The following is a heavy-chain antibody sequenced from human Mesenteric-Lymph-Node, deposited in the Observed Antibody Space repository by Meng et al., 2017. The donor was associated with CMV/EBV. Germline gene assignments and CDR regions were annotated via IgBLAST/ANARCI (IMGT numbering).Heavy chain of an antibody. J-gene: IGHJ4*02. CDR1: GGSISSYY. D-gene: IGHD2-2*01. CDR2: IYYSGST. CDR3: AKGMYRGDY. V-gene: IGHV4-59*01. Sequence: GSLRLSCTVSGGSISSYYWSWIRQPPGKGLEWIGYIYYSGSTNYNPSLKSRVTISVDTSKNQFSLKLSSVTAADTAVYYCAKGMYRGDYWGQGTLVTV.